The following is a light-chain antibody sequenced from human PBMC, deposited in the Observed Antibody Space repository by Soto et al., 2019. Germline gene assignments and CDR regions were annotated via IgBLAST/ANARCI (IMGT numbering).Light chain of an antibody. CDR2: DVR. J-gene: IGLJ1*01. Sequence: QSVLTQPASVSGSPGQSITISCTGTSSDVGYYNYVSWYQQHPGKAPKLMIYDVRNRPSGVSNRFSGSKSGNTASLTISGLQAEYEADYYCSSYTSSSPYVFASETGVTVL. CDR1: SSDVGYYNY. CDR3: SSYTSSSPYV. V-gene: IGLV2-14*03.